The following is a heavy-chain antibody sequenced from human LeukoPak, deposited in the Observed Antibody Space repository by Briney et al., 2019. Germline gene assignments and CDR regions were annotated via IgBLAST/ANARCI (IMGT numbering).Heavy chain of an antibody. CDR1: GGSISSYY. CDR2: IYYSGGT. D-gene: IGHD3-10*01. Sequence: PSESLSLTCTVSGGSISSYYWSWVRQPPGKGLEWIGYIYYSGGTNYNPSPRSRGPLSVDTTKNQSSLKLRSVPAADTALYYCARHGQEGDPFGSGIYNAYDIWGQGTLVTVSS. J-gene: IGHJ3*02. V-gene: IGHV4-59*08. CDR3: ARHGQEGDPFGSGIYNAYDI.